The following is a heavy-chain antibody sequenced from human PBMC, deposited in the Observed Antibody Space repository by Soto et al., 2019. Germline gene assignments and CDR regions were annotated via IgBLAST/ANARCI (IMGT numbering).Heavy chain of an antibody. J-gene: IGHJ6*02. Sequence: GGSLRLSCAASGFTFSSYWMHWVRQAPGKGLVWVSRINSDGSSTSYADSVKGRFTISRDNAKNTLYLQMNSLRAEDTAVYYCARVSGWYWGGAGDYYYRIAVWGQGTTVPVSS. CDR1: GFTFSSYW. V-gene: IGHV3-74*01. CDR2: INSDGSST. CDR3: ARVSGWYWGGAGDYYYRIAV. D-gene: IGHD6-19*01.